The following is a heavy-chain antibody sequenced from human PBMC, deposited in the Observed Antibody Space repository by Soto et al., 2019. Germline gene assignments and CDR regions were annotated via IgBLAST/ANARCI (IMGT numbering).Heavy chain of an antibody. CDR3: ATDADSNFWSGLIPRY. CDR1: GYTLTELS. J-gene: IGHJ4*02. V-gene: IGHV1-24*01. Sequence: GASVKVSCKVSGYTLTELSMHWVRQAPGKGLEWMGGFDPEDGETIYAQKFQGRVTMTEDTSTDTAYMELSSLRSEDTAVYYCATDADSNFWSGLIPRYWGQGTLVTVSS. CDR2: FDPEDGET. D-gene: IGHD3-3*01.